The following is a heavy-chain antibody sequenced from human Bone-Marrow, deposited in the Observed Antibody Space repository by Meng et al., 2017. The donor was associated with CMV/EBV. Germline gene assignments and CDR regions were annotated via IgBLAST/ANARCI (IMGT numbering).Heavy chain of an antibody. CDR1: GFTFSSYE. V-gene: IGHV3-48*03. D-gene: IGHD3-22*01. CDR3: ARGLNYYDSSGYFDY. Sequence: GESLKISCAASGFTFSSYEMNWVRQAPGKGLEWVSYISSSGSTIYYADSVKGRFTISRDNSKNTLYLQMNSLRAEDTAVYYCARGLNYYDSSGYFDYWGQGTLVTVSS. J-gene: IGHJ4*02. CDR2: ISSSGSTI.